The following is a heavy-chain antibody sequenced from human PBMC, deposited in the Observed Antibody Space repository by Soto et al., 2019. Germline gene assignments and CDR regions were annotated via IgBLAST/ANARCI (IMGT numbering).Heavy chain of an antibody. CDR3: ARHRGYGDYDY. CDR1: GGSSSSYY. Sequence: LETLSLTCTVSGGSSSSYYWIWIRQPPGKGPEWIGYIYYSGSTNYNPSLKSRVTISVDTSKNQFSLKLSSVTAADRAVYYCARHRGYGDYDYWGQGTLVTVSS. V-gene: IGHV4-59*08. CDR2: IYYSGST. D-gene: IGHD4-17*01. J-gene: IGHJ4*02.